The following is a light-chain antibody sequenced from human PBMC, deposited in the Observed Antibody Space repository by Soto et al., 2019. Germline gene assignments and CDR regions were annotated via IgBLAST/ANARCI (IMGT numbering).Light chain of an antibody. CDR2: GAS. CDR3: QQYGGPPRVN. CDR1: QSVSSNY. Sequence: EIVLTQSPGTLSLSPGERATLSCRASQSVSSNYLAWYQQKPGQAPRLLIYGASSRATGIPDRFSGRGYETDLTLTISRLEPEDFPVNYCQQYGGPPRVNFGSGSKVEIK. V-gene: IGKV3-20*01. J-gene: IGKJ4*01.